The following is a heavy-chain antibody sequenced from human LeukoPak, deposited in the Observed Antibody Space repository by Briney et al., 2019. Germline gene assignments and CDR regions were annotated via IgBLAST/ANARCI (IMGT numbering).Heavy chain of an antibody. V-gene: IGHV3-30*18. CDR2: ISTDGNNE. Sequence: GGSLRLSCAASGFTVITNYISWVRQAPGKGLEWVAVISTDGNNEYYANSVKGRFTISRDNSKNTVYLQMTSLRTEDTAVYYCAKDQIGWAPGYVSGPLDQWGQGTLVTVSS. CDR3: AKDQIGWAPGYVSGPLDQ. J-gene: IGHJ4*02. D-gene: IGHD6-19*01. CDR1: GFTVITNY.